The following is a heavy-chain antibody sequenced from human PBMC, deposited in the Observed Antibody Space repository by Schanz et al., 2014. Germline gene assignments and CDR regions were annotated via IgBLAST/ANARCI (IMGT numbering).Heavy chain of an antibody. CDR2: ISTFRNEDT. D-gene: IGHD2-2*02. CDR3: AVTYCSSTSCYTGYYYMDV. J-gene: IGHJ6*03. CDR1: GYAFTTYG. V-gene: IGHV1-18*01. Sequence: QVQLVQSGAEVKKPGASVRVSCKVSGYAFTTYGISWVRQAPGQGPEFMGWISTFRNEDTNSAQRFQGRLTMTTDTSTSTAYMELRSLRSDDPAVYYCAVTYCSSTSCYTGYYYMDVWGKGTTVTVSS.